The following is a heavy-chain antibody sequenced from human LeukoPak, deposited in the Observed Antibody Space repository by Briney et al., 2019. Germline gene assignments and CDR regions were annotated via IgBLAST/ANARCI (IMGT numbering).Heavy chain of an antibody. CDR1: GFTFSSYG. Sequence: GGSLTLSCSASGFTFSSYGMHWVRQAPGKGLEYVSGISNKGGSTYYADSVKGRFTISRDNSKNTLHLQMSSLRADDTAVYYCVKSGTCADFDSWGQGTLVTVSS. V-gene: IGHV3-64D*09. CDR3: VKSGTCADFDS. D-gene: IGHD1-26*01. J-gene: IGHJ4*02. CDR2: ISNKGGST.